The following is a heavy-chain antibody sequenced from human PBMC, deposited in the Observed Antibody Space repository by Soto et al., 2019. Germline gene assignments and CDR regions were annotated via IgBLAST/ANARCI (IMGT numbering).Heavy chain of an antibody. CDR2: IYYSGST. Sequence: SETLSLTCTVSGGSISSYYWSWIRQPPGKGLEWIGYIYYSGSTNYNPSLKSRVTISVDTSKNQFSLKLSSVTAADTAVYYCAREYSSGWLNWFDPWAQGTLVTVSS. CDR1: GGSISSYY. J-gene: IGHJ5*02. D-gene: IGHD6-19*01. V-gene: IGHV4-59*01. CDR3: AREYSSGWLNWFDP.